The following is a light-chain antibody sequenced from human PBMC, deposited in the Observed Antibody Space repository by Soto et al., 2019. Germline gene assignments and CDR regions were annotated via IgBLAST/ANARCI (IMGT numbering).Light chain of an antibody. CDR1: SSDVGGYNL. CDR2: DGN. V-gene: IGLV2-23*01. J-gene: IGLJ1*01. CDR3: CSYAGSSTLV. Sequence: QSALTQPASVSGSPGQSITISCTGTSSDVGGYNLVSWYQQQPDKAPKLMIFDGNLRPSGVSSRYSGSKFGNTASLTISGLQAEDEGAYYCCSYAGSSTLVFGTGTKLTVL.